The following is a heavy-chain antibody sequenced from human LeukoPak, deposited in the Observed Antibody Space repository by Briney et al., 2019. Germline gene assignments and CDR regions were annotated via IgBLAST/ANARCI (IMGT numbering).Heavy chain of an antibody. CDR2: ISWNSGSI. CDR3: AKDMGRGAGTRGYYGMDV. V-gene: IGHV3-9*01. Sequence: GRSLRLSCAASGFTFDDYAMHWVRQAPGKGLEWVSGISWNSGSIGYADSVKGRFTISRDNAKNSLYLQMNSLRAEDTALYYCAKDMGRGAGTRGYYGMDVWGQGTTVTVSS. D-gene: IGHD1-1*01. J-gene: IGHJ6*02. CDR1: GFTFDDYA.